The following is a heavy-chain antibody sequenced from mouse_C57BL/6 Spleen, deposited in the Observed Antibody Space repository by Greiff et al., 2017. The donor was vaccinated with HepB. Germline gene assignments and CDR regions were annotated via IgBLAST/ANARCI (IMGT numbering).Heavy chain of an antibody. J-gene: IGHJ4*01. Sequence: QVQLQQSGPELVKPGASVKISCKASGYAFSSSWMNWVKQRPGKGLEWIGRIYPGDGDTNYNGKFKGKATLTADKSSSTAYMQLSSLTSEDSAVYFCAGRLRQDAMDSWGQGTSVTVSS. V-gene: IGHV1-82*01. CDR1: GYAFSSSW. D-gene: IGHD2-4*01. CDR3: AGRLRQDAMDS. CDR2: IYPGDGDT.